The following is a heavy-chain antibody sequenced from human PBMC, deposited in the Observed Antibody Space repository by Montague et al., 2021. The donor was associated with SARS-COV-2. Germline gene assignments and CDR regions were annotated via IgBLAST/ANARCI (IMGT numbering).Heavy chain of an antibody. Sequence: SETLSLTCTVSGASISSSYWGWIRQTAGKGLEWIGRIDTSGSPKNNPSLKSRVTMSLDTSKNQFSLKVNSVTVADTAMYFCARDGRRLYTYGSLDYWGQGILVTVSS. V-gene: IGHV4-4*07. CDR3: ARDGRRLYTYGSLDY. CDR2: IDTSGSP. CDR1: GASISSSY. J-gene: IGHJ4*02. D-gene: IGHD5-18*01.